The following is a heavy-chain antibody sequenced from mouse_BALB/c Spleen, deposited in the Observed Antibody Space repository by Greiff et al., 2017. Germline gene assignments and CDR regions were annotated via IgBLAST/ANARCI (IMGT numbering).Heavy chain of an antibody. CDR3: ARNSYYYAMDY. CDR2: INPDSSTI. V-gene: IGHV4-1*02. J-gene: IGHJ4*01. D-gene: IGHD2-12*01. Sequence: EVKLVESGGGLVQPGGSLKLSCAASGFDFSRYWMSWVRQAPGKGLEWIGEINPDSSTINYTPSLKDKFIISRDNAKNTLYLQMSKVRSEDTALYYCARNSYYYAMDYWGQGTSVTVSS. CDR1: GFDFSRYW.